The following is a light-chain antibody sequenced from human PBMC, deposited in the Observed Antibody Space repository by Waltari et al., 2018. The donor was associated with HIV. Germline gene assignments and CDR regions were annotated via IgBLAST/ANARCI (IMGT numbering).Light chain of an antibody. Sequence: EIVLTQSPGTLSLSPGERATLSCRASQSVSSSYLAWYQQKPGQAPRLLLYGASNRATGIPDRFSGSGSGTDFTLTINRLEPEDFAVYYCQQYGSSPLTFGQGTKLEIK. CDR3: QQYGSSPLT. CDR2: GAS. J-gene: IGKJ2*01. CDR1: QSVSSSY. V-gene: IGKV3-20*01.